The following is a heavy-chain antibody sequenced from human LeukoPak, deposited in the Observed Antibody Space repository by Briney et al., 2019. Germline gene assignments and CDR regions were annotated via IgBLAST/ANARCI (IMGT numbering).Heavy chain of an antibody. J-gene: IGHJ4*02. V-gene: IGHV1-2*04. CDR2: INPNSGGT. CDR1: GYTFTGYY. CDR3: AREGAYCSSTSCYDYFDY. Sequence: AASVKVSCKASGYTFTGYYMHWVRQAPGQGLEWMGWINPNSGGTNYAQKFQGWVTMTRDTSISTAYMELSRLRSDDTAVYYCAREGAYCSSTSCYDYFDYWGQGTLVTVSS. D-gene: IGHD2-2*01.